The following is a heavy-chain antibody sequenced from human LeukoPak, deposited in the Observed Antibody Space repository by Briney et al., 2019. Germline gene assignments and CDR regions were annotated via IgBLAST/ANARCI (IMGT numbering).Heavy chain of an antibody. J-gene: IGHJ4*02. D-gene: IGHD1-26*01. CDR1: GASITTYY. CDR3: ARDILDVGATHYFDY. V-gene: IGHV4-4*07. CDR2: NHSSGSA. Sequence: KPSETPSLTCTVSGASITTYYWRWIPQPPGKGLEYICQNHSSGSANYNPSLKSRVAMSLDASKNQFSLAVSSVTAADTAIYYCARDILDVGATHYFDYWGQGSLLTVSS.